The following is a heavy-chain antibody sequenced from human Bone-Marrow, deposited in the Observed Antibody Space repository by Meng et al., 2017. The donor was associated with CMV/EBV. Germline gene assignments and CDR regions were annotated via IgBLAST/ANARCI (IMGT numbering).Heavy chain of an antibody. Sequence: GGSLRLSCTASGFTFSSYSMNWVRQAPGKGLEWVSSISSSSSYIYYADSVKGRFTISRDNAKNSLYLQMNSLRAEDTAVYYCARAALAEDYGYYYGMDVWGQGTTVTVSS. V-gene: IGHV3-21*01. CDR3: ARAALAEDYGYYYGMDV. D-gene: IGHD4-17*01. CDR1: GFTFSSYS. J-gene: IGHJ6*02. CDR2: ISSSSSYI.